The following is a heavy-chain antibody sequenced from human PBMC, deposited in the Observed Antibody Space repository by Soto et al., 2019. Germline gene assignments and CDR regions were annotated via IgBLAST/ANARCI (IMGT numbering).Heavy chain of an antibody. Sequence: PGESLKISCAASGFTFSSYVMHWVRQAPGKGLEWVAVVSNDGSNKDYADSVKGRFTISRDNSKNTLYLQMNSLRAEDTAVYYCAKVLLTYTSGWYHPHFDYWGQGTLVTVSS. CDR2: VSNDGSNK. CDR1: GFTFSSYV. CDR3: AKVLLTYTSGWYHPHFDY. V-gene: IGHV3-30*18. D-gene: IGHD6-19*01. J-gene: IGHJ4*02.